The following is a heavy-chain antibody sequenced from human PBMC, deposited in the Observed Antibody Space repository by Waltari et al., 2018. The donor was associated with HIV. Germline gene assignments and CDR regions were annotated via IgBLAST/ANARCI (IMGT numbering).Heavy chain of an antibody. J-gene: IGHJ4*02. V-gene: IGHV4-31*03. D-gene: IGHD7-27*01. CDR1: GGSVTSGDNY. CDR2: ISDSGST. CDR3: ARDQGNRGTTWGVFDC. Sequence: QVQLQESGPGLVKPSQTLSLTCTVSGGSVTSGDNYWTWIRQLPGKGLEWIGFISDSGSTYYNPSLKSRVGMSVDTSKNRFILKLNSVTAADTAIYYCARDQGNRGTTWGVFDCWGQGTLVTVSS.